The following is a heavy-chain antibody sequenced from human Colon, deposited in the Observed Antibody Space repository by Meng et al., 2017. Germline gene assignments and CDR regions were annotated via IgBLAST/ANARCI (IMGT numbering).Heavy chain of an antibody. D-gene: IGHD3/OR15-3a*01. V-gene: IGHV4-30-4*01. Sequence: QVQLQESGPGLVKPSETLSLTCTVSGASVDSGSYHWSWVRQPPGKGLECIGYTAKGRSPYYRPSLKSRVSMSEDTSKNQFSLTLNSVTAADTGVYYCIAYTVGRGGLGSWGQGTLVTVSS. CDR3: IAYTVGRGGLGS. CDR2: TAKGRSP. J-gene: IGHJ5*02. CDR1: GASVDSGSYH.